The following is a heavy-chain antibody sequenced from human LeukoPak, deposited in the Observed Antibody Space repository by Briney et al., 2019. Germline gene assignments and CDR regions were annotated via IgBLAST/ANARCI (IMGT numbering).Heavy chain of an antibody. CDR1: GGSISSYY. V-gene: IGHV4-4*07. CDR3: ASTTRYCGGDCSTFDY. Sequence: SETLSLTCTVSGGSISSYYWSWIRQPAGKGLEWIGRIYTSGSTNYNPSLKSRVTMSVDTSKNQFSLKLSSVTAADTAVYYCASTTRYCGGDCSTFDYWGQGTLVTVSS. J-gene: IGHJ4*02. D-gene: IGHD2-21*02. CDR2: IYTSGST.